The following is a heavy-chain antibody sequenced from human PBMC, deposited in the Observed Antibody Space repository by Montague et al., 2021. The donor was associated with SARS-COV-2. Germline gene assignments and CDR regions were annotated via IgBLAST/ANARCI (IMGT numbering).Heavy chain of an antibody. D-gene: IGHD2-15*01. CDR1: DGSFSNFY. CDR2: INHSGTT. J-gene: IGHJ6*04. Sequence: SETLSLTCAVFDGSFSNFYWSWIRQPPGKGLEWIGEINHSGTTYYNPSXKSRVTISVDTSRNQFSLKLNSVTAADAAVYYCASGDDNGSGYSDVWGKGTTVTVSS. V-gene: IGHV4-34*01. CDR3: ASGDDNGSGYSDV.